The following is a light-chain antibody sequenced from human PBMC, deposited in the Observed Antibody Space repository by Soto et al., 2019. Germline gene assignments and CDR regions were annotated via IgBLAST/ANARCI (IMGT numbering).Light chain of an antibody. CDR1: QAINSF. J-gene: IGKJ4*01. V-gene: IGKV1-16*02. CDR3: QQYSSYPPT. Sequence: IQMTQSPSSLSASVGDRVAITCRASQAINSFLAWFQQKPGKAPKSLIYAASNLQSGVSSNFSGSGSGTDFTLTITSLQPEDFATYYCQQYSSYPPTFGGGTKVEI. CDR2: AAS.